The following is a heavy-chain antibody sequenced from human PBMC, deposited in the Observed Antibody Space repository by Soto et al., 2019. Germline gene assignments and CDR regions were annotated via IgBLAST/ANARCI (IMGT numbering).Heavy chain of an antibody. CDR3: ARXSSRSRVDY. V-gene: IGHV3-7*05. D-gene: IGHD6-13*01. CDR2: IKQDGSEK. Sequence: EVQLVESGGGLVQPGGSLRLSCAASGFTFSSDWMTWVRQAPGKGLEWVANIKQDGSEKYYVDSVKGRFTISRDNAKNSLYLQMNSLRAEDTAVYYCARXSSRSRVDYWGQGTLVTVSS. CDR1: GFTFSSDW. J-gene: IGHJ4*02.